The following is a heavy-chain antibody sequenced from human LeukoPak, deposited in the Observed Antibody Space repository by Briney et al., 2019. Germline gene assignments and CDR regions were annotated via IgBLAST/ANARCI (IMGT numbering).Heavy chain of an antibody. J-gene: IGHJ4*02. CDR3: ARQNTPHGNFDY. CDR2: MSASGGNT. Sequence: PGGSLRLSCAASGFTFSNYAMTWVRQAPGKGLEWVSAMSASGGNTYYADSVRGRFTISRDNAKKSLFLQMNSLRAEDTAVYYCARQNTPHGNFDYWGQGTLVTVSS. CDR1: GFTFSNYA. D-gene: IGHD5-24*01. V-gene: IGHV3-23*01.